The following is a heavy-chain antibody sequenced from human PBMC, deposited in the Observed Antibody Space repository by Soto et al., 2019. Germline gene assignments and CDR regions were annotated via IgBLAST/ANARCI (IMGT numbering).Heavy chain of an antibody. CDR3: TTLGYWSGGTYYSMDY. V-gene: IGHV3-15*01. CDR1: GFTFSNAW. D-gene: IGHD2-15*01. J-gene: IGHJ4*02. CDR2: IRSKPAGGTT. Sequence: PGGSLRLSCAASGFTFSNAWMSWVRQAPGKGLEWVGRIRSKPAGGTTDYAAPVKGRFTISRDDSEHTLYLQMNSLKTEDTAVYYCTTLGYWSGGTYYSMDYWGPGTLVTVSS.